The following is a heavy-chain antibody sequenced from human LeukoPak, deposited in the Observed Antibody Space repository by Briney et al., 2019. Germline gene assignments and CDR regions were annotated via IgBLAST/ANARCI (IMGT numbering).Heavy chain of an antibody. CDR3: ARYSPGDGYNSNPPHYYYGMDV. D-gene: IGHD5-24*01. V-gene: IGHV4-59*01. CDR1: GGSISSYY. Sequence: PSETLSLTCTVSGGSISSYYWSWIRQPPGKGLEWIGYIYYSGSTNYNPSLKSRVTISVDTPKNQFSLKLSSVTAADTAVYYCARYSPGDGYNSNPPHYYYGMDVWGQGTTVTVSS. J-gene: IGHJ6*02. CDR2: IYYSGST.